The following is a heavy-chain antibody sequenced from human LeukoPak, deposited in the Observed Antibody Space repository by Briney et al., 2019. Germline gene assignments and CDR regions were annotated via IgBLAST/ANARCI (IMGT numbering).Heavy chain of an antibody. CDR3: ATGSVRYSASWYSQEGDY. CDR1: GFFVSNNY. D-gene: IGHD6-13*01. Sequence: GGSLRLSCAASGFFVSNNYMSWVRQAPGKGLEWVSVIYIGDSTHYADSVKGRFTISRDNSKNTLYLQMNSLRAEDTAVYYCATGSVRYSASWYSQEGDYWGQGTLVTVSS. V-gene: IGHV3-53*01. CDR2: IYIGDST. J-gene: IGHJ4*02.